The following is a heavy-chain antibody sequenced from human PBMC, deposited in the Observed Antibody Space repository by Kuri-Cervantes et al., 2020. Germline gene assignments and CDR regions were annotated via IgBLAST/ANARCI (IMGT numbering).Heavy chain of an antibody. D-gene: IGHD3-22*01. J-gene: IGHJ6*02. CDR2: ISYDGSNK. Sequence: GGSLRLSCAASGFTFSSYGMHWVRRAPGKGLEWVAVISYDGSNKYYADSVKGRFTISRDNSKNTLYLQMNSLRAEDTAVYYCARDEAPVILGMDVWGQGTTVTVSS. V-gene: IGHV3-30*19. CDR3: ARDEAPVILGMDV. CDR1: GFTFSSYG.